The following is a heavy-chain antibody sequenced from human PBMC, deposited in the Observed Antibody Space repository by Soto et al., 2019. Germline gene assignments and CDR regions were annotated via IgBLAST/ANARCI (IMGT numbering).Heavy chain of an antibody. Sequence: SLRLSCAASVFSFSCYGMQWVRQAPGKGLEWVAGISYAGSNKYYADSVKGRFTISRDNAKNSLYLQLNSLSAEDTAIYYCARAFFVGSGEYYFDYWGQGTLVTVSS. CDR1: VFSFSCYG. V-gene: IGHV3-30*03. CDR3: ARAFFVGSGEYYFDY. D-gene: IGHD3-10*01. CDR2: ISYAGSNK. J-gene: IGHJ4*02.